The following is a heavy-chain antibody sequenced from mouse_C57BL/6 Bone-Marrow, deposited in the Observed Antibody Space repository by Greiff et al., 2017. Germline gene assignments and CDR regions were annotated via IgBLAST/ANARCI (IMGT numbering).Heavy chain of an antibody. J-gene: IGHJ2*01. CDR2: ISYSGST. CDR3: ARSHYYGSSWDYFDY. D-gene: IGHD1-1*01. CDR1: GYSITSDY. Sequence: ESGPGLAKPSQTLSLTCSVTGYSITSDYWNWIRKFPGNKLEYMGYISYSGSTYSNPSLKSRISITRDTSKNQYYLQLNSVTTEDTATYYCARSHYYGSSWDYFDYWGQGTTLTVSS. V-gene: IGHV3-8*01.